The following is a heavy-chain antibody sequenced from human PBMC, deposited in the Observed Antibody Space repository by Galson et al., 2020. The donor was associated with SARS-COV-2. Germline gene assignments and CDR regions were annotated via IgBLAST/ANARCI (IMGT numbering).Heavy chain of an antibody. CDR1: GGTFSSCA. V-gene: IGHV1-69*10. D-gene: IGHD3-16*01. CDR2: IIPNRGIV. Sequence: SVKVSCKASGGTFSSCAISWVRQAPGQGLEWMGGIIPNRGIVNFAQKFRGRVTITADKSTSTAYMELSSLTSEDTSVYYCARGEYSESWGFYYYGMDVWGQGTTVTVS. J-gene: IGHJ6*02. CDR3: ARGEYSESWGFYYYGMDV.